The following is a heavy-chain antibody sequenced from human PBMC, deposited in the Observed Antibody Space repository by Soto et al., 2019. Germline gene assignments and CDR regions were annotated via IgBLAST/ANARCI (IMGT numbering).Heavy chain of an antibody. Sequence: TSETLSLTCTVSGGSISSYYWSWIRQPPGKGLEWIGYIYYSGSTNYNPSLKSRVTISVDTSKNQFSLKLSSVTAADTAVYYCARRKGYYYDSSGYYFDYWGQGTLVTVSS. D-gene: IGHD3-22*01. CDR3: ARRKGYYYDSSGYYFDY. CDR1: GGSISSYY. V-gene: IGHV4-59*01. J-gene: IGHJ4*02. CDR2: IYYSGST.